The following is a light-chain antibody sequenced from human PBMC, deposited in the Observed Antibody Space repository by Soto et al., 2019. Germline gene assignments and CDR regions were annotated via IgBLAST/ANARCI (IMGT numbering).Light chain of an antibody. CDR3: QSYDNSLSAYV. V-gene: IGLV1-40*01. CDR1: SSDIGAGSE. Sequence: QSVLTQPPSQSGAPGQRVTISCTGSSSDIGAGSEVHWYQQLPGTAPKLLIFGSTNRPSGVPDRFSGSKSATSASLAITGLQAEDEADYYCQSYDNSLSAYVFGTGNKLTVL. CDR2: GST. J-gene: IGLJ1*01.